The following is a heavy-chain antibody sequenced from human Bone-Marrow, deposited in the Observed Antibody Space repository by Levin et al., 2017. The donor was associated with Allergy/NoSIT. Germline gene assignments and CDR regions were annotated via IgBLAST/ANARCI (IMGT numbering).Heavy chain of an antibody. CDR1: GFTLSSYG. D-gene: IGHD2-2*01. J-gene: IGHJ4*02. CDR2: IWYDGSKT. CDR3: TRANTSPFDY. V-gene: IGHV3-33*01. Sequence: LSLTCAASGFTLSSYGMHWVRQAPGKGLEWVAIIWYDGSKTFYADSVKGRFTISRDTSKNTVYLQMHSLTAEDTAVYYCTRANTSPFDYWGQGTLVTVSS.